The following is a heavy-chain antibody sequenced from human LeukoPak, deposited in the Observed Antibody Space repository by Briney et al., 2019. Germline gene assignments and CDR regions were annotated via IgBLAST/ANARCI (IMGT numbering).Heavy chain of an antibody. CDR1: GASINNYY. CDR2: MSYSGNT. V-gene: IGHV4-59*03. D-gene: IGHD2-15*01. J-gene: IGHJ3*02. CDR3: AQQVVGTSNTFDT. Sequence: PSETLSLTCTVSGASINNYYWTWIRQAPGKGLEWIGSMSYSGNTDYNPVLTESRVTISVDRSKSQIYLSLGSGTAADTAVYFCAQQVVGTSNTFDTWGQGAWVTVSS.